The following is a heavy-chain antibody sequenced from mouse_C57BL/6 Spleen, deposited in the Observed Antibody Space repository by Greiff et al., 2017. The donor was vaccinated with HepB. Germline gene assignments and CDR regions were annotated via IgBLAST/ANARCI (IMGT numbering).Heavy chain of an antibody. Sequence: VQLQQSGAELVRPGPSVKVSCKASGYAFTNYLIEWVKQRPGQGLEWIGVINPGSGVTNYNEKFKGKATLTADKSSSTAYMQLSSLTSEDSAVYFCARGAYDYDLAWFAYWGQGTLVTVSA. J-gene: IGHJ3*01. CDR2: INPGSGVT. V-gene: IGHV1-54*01. CDR3: ARGAYDYDLAWFAY. D-gene: IGHD2-4*01. CDR1: GYAFTNYL.